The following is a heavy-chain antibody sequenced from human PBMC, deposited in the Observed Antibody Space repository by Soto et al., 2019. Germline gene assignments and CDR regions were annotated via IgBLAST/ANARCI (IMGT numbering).Heavy chain of an antibody. CDR3: TYIVVVPAAIHYYYYGMDV. V-gene: IGHV3-15*01. J-gene: IGHJ6*02. CDR2: IKSKTDGGTT. CDR1: GFTFSNAW. D-gene: IGHD2-2*02. Sequence: GESLKISCAASGFTFSNAWMSWVRQAPGKGLEWVGRIKSKTDGGTTDYAAPVKGRFTISRDDSKNTLYLQMNSLKTEDTAVYYCTYIVVVPAAIHYYYYGMDVWGQGTTVTVSS.